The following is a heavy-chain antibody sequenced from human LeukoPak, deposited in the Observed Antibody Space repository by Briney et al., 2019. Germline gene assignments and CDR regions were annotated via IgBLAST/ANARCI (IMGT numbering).Heavy chain of an antibody. CDR3: ARAMSHYFDY. J-gene: IGHJ4*02. CDR2: IWFDGSEK. Sequence: GGSLRLSCAASRFTFSSYGMHWVRLAPGKGLEWVGLIWFDGSEKYYAESVKGRFTISRDNSKNTVYLQVNSLRAEDTAVYHCARAMSHYFDYWGPGTLVTVSS. CDR1: RFTFSSYG. V-gene: IGHV3-33*01.